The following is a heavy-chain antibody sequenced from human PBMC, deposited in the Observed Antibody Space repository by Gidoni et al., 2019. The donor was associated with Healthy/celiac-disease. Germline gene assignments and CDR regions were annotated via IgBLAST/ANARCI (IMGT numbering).Heavy chain of an antibody. CDR1: GGTFSSYT. V-gene: IGHV1-69*02. D-gene: IGHD4-4*01. J-gene: IGHJ6*02. CDR2: IIPILGIA. CDR3: ARVYSTDYYYGMDV. Sequence: QVQLVQSGAEVKKPGSSVKVSCKASGGTFSSYTISWVRQAPGQVLEWMGRIIPILGIANYAQKFQGRVTITADKSTSTAYMELSSLRSEDTAVYYCARVYSTDYYYGMDVWGQGTTVTVSS.